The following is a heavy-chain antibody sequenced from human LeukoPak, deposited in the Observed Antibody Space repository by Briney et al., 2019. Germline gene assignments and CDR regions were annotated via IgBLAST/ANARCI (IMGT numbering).Heavy chain of an antibody. D-gene: IGHD3-9*01. Sequence: GGSLRLSCAASGFTFSSYWMSWVRQAPGKGLEWVANIKQDGSEKYYVDSVKGRFTISRDNAKNSLYLQMNSLRAEDTAVYYCPRDNRLRYFDWLSQDGFDYWGQGTLVTVSS. J-gene: IGHJ4*02. V-gene: IGHV3-7*01. CDR2: IKQDGSEK. CDR1: GFTFSSYW. CDR3: PRDNRLRYFDWLSQDGFDY.